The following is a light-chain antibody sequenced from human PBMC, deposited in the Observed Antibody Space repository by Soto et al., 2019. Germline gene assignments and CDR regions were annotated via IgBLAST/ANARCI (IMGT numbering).Light chain of an antibody. CDR1: QTVSSN. CDR2: HAS. CDR3: QQYNDWPWT. J-gene: IGKJ1*01. Sequence: EIVMTQSPVALSVSPGGGATLSCRASQTVSSNLAWYQQIPGLAPRLLIYHASTRATGIPARFSGSGSGTEFTLTISSLQSEDFAVYYCQQYNDWPWTCGQGTKVEI. V-gene: IGKV3-15*01.